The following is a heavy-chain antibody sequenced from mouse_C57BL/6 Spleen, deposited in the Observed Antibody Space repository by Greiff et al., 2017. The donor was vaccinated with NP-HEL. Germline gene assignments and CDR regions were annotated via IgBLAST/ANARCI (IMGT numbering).Heavy chain of an antibody. D-gene: IGHD3-2*02. V-gene: IGHV1-69*01. Sequence: VQLQQPGAELVMPGASVKLSCKASGYTFTSYWMHWVKQRPGQGLEWIGEIDPSDSYTNYNQKFKGKSTLTVDKSSSTAYMQLSSLTSEDSAVYYCARGTAQPNYFDYWGQGTTLTVSS. CDR3: ARGTAQPNYFDY. J-gene: IGHJ2*01. CDR1: GYTFTSYW. CDR2: IDPSDSYT.